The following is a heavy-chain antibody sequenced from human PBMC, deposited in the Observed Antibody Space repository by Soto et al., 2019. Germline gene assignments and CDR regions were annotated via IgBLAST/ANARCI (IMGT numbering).Heavy chain of an antibody. D-gene: IGHD6-19*01. Sequence: GGSLRLSCAASGFTFSSYAMSWVRQAPGKGLEWVSVISGSGDSTYYADSVKGRFTISRDNSKNTLYLQMNSLRAEDTAVYYCAKRTSGWYFDYWGQGTLVTVSS. CDR1: GFTFSSYA. CDR2: ISGSGDST. V-gene: IGHV3-23*01. CDR3: AKRTSGWYFDY. J-gene: IGHJ4*02.